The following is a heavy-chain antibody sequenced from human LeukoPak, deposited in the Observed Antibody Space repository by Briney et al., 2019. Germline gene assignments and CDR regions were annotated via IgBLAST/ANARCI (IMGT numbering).Heavy chain of an antibody. CDR2: ITGGGDSA. V-gene: IGHV3-23*01. CDR1: GFTFSSHA. J-gene: IGHJ4*02. D-gene: IGHD3-22*01. CDR3: VSGDTGSGYYY. Sequence: GGSLRLSCGASGFTFSSHAMSWVRQTPERGLEWVSAITGGGDSAYYPDSVKGRFAISRDNSKNTLYLQMNNLGAEDTALYYCVSGDTGSGYYYWGQGTLVTVSS.